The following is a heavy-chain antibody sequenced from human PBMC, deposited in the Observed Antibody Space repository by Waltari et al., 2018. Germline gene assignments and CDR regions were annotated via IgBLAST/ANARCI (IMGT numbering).Heavy chain of an antibody. J-gene: IGHJ4*02. CDR2: IYTSGST. CDR3: ARVTSYYYDSSGYNPGGYFDY. D-gene: IGHD3-22*01. V-gene: IGHV4-4*07. Sequence: QVQLQESGPGLVKPSETLSLTCTVSGGSISSYYWSWIRQPAGKGLEWIGRIYTSGSTSYNPSLKSRVTMSVDTSKNQFSLKLSSVTAADTAVYYCARVTSYYYDSSGYNPGGYFDYWGQGTLVTVSS. CDR1: GGSISSYY.